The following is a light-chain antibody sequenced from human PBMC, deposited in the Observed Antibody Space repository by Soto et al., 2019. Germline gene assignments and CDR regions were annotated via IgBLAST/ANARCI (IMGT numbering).Light chain of an antibody. CDR3: QQYNSYSEA. J-gene: IGKJ1*01. Sequence: DIQMTQSPSTLSASVGDRVSITCRASQSIRSWLAWYQQKPGKAPKVLIYDASSLESGVPSGFSGSGSGTEFTLTISSLQPDDFATYYCQQYNSYSEAFGQGTKVDIK. V-gene: IGKV1-5*01. CDR2: DAS. CDR1: QSIRSW.